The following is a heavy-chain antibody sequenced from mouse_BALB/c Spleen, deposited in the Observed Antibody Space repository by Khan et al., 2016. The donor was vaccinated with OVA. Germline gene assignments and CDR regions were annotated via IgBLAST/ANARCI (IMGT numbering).Heavy chain of an antibody. CDR3: ARSGYGSFAF. CDR2: IYPNNGDT. Sequence: VQLQQSGPELVKPGASVKISCRASGYTFADYIMDWVKQSHGTSLEWIGYIYPNNGDTGYNQKFKTKATLTVDSSSNTAYMELRSLTSEDSAVYSCARSGYGSFAFWGQGTLVTVSA. V-gene: IGHV1S29*02. CDR1: GYTFADYI. J-gene: IGHJ3*01. D-gene: IGHD1-2*01.